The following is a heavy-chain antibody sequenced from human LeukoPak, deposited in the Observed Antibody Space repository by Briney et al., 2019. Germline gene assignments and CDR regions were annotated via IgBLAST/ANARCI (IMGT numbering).Heavy chain of an antibody. CDR3: ARDGPYSDSWSGPFPFDM. CDR2: ISTMSTYT. D-gene: IGHD3-3*01. V-gene: IGHV3-21*01. Sequence: GGSLRLSCAASGFTFSNYAMSWVRQAPGKGLEWVSSISTMSTYTHYADSVKGRFTISRDNAKNSLYLDMNSLRAEDTAVYYCARDGPYSDSWSGPFPFDMWGQGTMVTVSS. J-gene: IGHJ3*02. CDR1: GFTFSNYA.